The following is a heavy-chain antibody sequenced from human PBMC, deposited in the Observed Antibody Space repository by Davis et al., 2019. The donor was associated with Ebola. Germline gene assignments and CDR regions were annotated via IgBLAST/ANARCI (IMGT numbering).Heavy chain of an antibody. CDR3: ARTRVVAATSFYYYYYGMDV. CDR1: GGSFSVSY. J-gene: IGHJ6*02. CDR2: INHSGST. D-gene: IGHD2-15*01. Sequence: SETLSLTCAVYGGSFSVSYWSWIRQPPGKGLEWIGEINHSGSTNYNPSLKSRVTISVDTSKNQFSLKLSSVTAADTAVYYCARTRVVAATSFYYYYYGMDVWGQGTTVTVSS. V-gene: IGHV4-34*01.